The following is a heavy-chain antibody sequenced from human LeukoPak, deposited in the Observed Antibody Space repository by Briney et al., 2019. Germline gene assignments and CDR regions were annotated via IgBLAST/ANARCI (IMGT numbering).Heavy chain of an antibody. V-gene: IGHV4-30-4*01. CDR3: ARETHGDYASY. CDR2: IYYSGST. J-gene: IGHJ4*02. Sequence: SETLSLTCTVSGGSISSGDYYWSWIRQPPGKGLEWIGYIYYSGSTYYNPSLKSRVTISVDTSKNQFSLKLSSVTAAYTAVYYCARETHGDYASYWGQGTLVTVSS. D-gene: IGHD4-17*01. CDR1: GGSISSGDYY.